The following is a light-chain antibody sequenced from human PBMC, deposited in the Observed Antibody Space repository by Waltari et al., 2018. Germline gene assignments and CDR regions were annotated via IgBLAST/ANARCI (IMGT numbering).Light chain of an antibody. J-gene: IGKJ5*01. V-gene: IGKV1-33*01. CDR3: QQYENLPIT. CDR2: DAS. CDR1: QDIKKY. Sequence: DIQMTQSPSSLSASVEDRDTITCQASQDIKKYLNWYQQKPGKAPKLLIYDASSLETGVPSRFRGSGSGTDFTFTISSLQTEDVATYYCQQYENLPITFGQGTRLDFK.